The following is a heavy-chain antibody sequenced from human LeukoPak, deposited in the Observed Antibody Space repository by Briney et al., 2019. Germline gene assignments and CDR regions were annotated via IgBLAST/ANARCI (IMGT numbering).Heavy chain of an antibody. CDR2: ISGSGDST. Sequence: GGSLRLSCAASGFTFSSYAMSWVRQAPGKGLEWVSAISGSGDSTYYADSVEGRFTISRDNSKNTLYLQMNSLRAEDTAVYYCAKDVWFGESPIDYWGQGTLVTVSS. D-gene: IGHD3-10*01. CDR1: GFTFSSYA. J-gene: IGHJ4*02. V-gene: IGHV3-23*01. CDR3: AKDVWFGESPIDY.